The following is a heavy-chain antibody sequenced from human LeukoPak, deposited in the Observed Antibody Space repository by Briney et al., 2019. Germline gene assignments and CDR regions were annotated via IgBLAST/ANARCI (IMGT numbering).Heavy chain of an antibody. V-gene: IGHV3-48*04. CDR3: ARDPTPSPTYYDYVWGSPFDY. CDR2: ISSSSSTI. CDR1: GFTFSSYS. D-gene: IGHD3-16*01. J-gene: IGHJ4*02. Sequence: GGSLRLSCAASGFTFSSYSMNWVRQAPGKGLEWVSYISSSSSTIYYADSVKGRFTISRDNAKNSLYLQMNSLRAEDTAVYYCARDPTPSPTYYDYVWGSPFDYWGQGTLVTVSS.